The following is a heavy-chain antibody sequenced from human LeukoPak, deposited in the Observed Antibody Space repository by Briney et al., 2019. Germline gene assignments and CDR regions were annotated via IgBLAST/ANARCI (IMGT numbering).Heavy chain of an antibody. CDR2: IYYSGST. V-gene: IGHV4-39*07. Sequence: SETLSLTCTVSGVSISSSSYYWGWIRQPPGKGLEWIGSIYYSGSTYYNPSLKSRVTISVDTSKNQFSLKLSSVTAADTAVYYCARVVVAATLYYYYYMDVWGKGTTVTVSS. D-gene: IGHD2-15*01. CDR1: GVSISSSSYY. J-gene: IGHJ6*03. CDR3: ARVVVAATLYYYYYMDV.